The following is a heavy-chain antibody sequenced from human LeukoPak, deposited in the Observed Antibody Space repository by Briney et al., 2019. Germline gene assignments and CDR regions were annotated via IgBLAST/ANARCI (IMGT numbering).Heavy chain of an antibody. CDR3: TTILTGYSSGFDY. Sequence: PGGSLRLSCAASGFTFSRHAMSWVRQAPGKGLEWVGRLKSKTDGGTTNYAAPVKGRFTISRDDSKTTLYLQMNSLKTEDTAVYYCTTILTGYSSGFDYWGQGTLVTVSS. D-gene: IGHD3-9*01. CDR2: LKSKTDGGTT. V-gene: IGHV3-15*01. J-gene: IGHJ4*02. CDR1: GFTFSRHA.